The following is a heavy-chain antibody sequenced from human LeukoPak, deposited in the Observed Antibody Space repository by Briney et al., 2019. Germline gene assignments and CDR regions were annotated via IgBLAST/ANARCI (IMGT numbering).Heavy chain of an antibody. Sequence: PSETLSLTCTVSGGSISSSSYYWGWIRQPPGKGLEWIGSIYYSGSTYYNPSLKSRVTISVDTSKNQFSLKLSSVTAADTAVYYCARQIESFGSPDFDYWGQGTLVTVSS. CDR3: ARQIESFGSPDFDY. CDR1: GGSISSSSYY. J-gene: IGHJ4*02. D-gene: IGHD3-10*01. CDR2: IYYSGST. V-gene: IGHV4-39*01.